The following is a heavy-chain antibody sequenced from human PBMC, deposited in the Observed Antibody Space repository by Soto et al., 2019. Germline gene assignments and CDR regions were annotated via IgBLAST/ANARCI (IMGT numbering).Heavy chain of an antibody. J-gene: IGHJ4*02. CDR3: TRDEGAVAGTDSGEYYFDY. D-gene: IGHD6-19*01. V-gene: IGHV3-49*03. CDR1: GFTFGDYA. Sequence: GGSLRLSCTASGFTFGDYAMSWFRQAPGKGLEWVGFIRSKAYGGTTEYVASVKGRFTISRDDSKSIAYLQMNSLKTEDTAVYYCTRDEGAVAGTDSGEYYFDYWGQGALVTVSS. CDR2: IRSKAYGGTT.